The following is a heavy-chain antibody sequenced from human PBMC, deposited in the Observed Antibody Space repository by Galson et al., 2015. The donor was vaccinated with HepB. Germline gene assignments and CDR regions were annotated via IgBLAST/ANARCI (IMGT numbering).Heavy chain of an antibody. CDR3: ARDPSLGYCSSTSCPNYYYYYMDV. D-gene: IGHD2-2*01. CDR1: GYTFTGYY. V-gene: IGHV1-2*02. CDR2: INPNSGGT. J-gene: IGHJ6*03. Sequence: SVKVSCKASGYTFTGYYMHWVRQAPGQGLEWMGWINPNSGGTNYAQKFQGRVTMTRDTSISTAYMELSRLRSDDTAVYYCARDPSLGYCSSTSCPNYYYYYMDVWGKGTTVTVSS.